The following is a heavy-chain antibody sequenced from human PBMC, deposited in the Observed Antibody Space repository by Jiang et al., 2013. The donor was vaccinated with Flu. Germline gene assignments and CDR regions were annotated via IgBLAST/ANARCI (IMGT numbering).Heavy chain of an antibody. Sequence: KPTQTLTLTCTFSGFSLSTSGVGVGWIRQPPGKALEWLALIYWNDDKRYSPSLKSRLTITKDTSKNQVVLTMTNMDPVDTATYYCAHSRGYGGDDAFDIWGQGTMVTVSS. V-gene: IGHV2-5*01. D-gene: IGHD4-23*01. CDR2: IYWNDDK. CDR1: GFSLSTSGVG. CDR3: AHSRGYGGDDAFDI. J-gene: IGHJ3*02.